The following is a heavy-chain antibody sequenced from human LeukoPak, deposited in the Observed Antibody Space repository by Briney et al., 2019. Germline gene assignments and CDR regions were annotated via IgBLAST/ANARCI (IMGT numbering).Heavy chain of an antibody. V-gene: IGHV3-7*01. CDR1: GSTLSTYY. J-gene: IGHJ4*02. D-gene: IGHD2-2*01. CDR2: VRQDGAVI. Sequence: GGSLRLSCVMSGSTLSTYYMSWVRQAPGKGLEWVANVRQDGAVIYYVDSVKGRSTISRDNAKNSLYLQMSSLRAEDTGFYYCATTSDAPANVWGQGTLVTVSS. CDR3: ATTSDAPANV.